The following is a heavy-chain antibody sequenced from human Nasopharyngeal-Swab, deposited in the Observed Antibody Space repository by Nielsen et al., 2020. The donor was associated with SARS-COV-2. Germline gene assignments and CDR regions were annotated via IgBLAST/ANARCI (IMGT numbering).Heavy chain of an antibody. V-gene: IGHV1-46*01. CDR2: INPSGGST. Sequence: WVRQAPGQGLEWMGIINPSGGSTSYAQKFQGRVTMTRDTSTSTVYMELSSLRSEDTAVYYCARDLPTLTPEYNSSPGAAGWFDPWGQGTLVTVSS. D-gene: IGHD6-6*01. CDR3: ARDLPTLTPEYNSSPGAAGWFDP. J-gene: IGHJ5*02.